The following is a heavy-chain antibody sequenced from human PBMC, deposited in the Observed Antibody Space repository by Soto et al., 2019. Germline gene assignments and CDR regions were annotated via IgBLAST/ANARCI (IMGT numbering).Heavy chain of an antibody. CDR1: GGSVISHNYC. CDR3: AREFSNTPEAFDS. D-gene: IGHD3-3*02. J-gene: IGHJ4*02. V-gene: IGHV4-61*01. Sequence: FEPLPPTSTVAGGSVISHNYCWSCIRQPPGKGLEWIGYIYHTGRTNYNPSLESRITISLDTSKNQFSLTLSSVTAADTALFYCAREFSNTPEAFDSWGQGALVTVSS. CDR2: IYHTGRT.